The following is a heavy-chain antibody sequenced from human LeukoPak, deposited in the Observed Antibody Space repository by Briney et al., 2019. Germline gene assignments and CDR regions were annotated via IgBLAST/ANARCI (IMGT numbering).Heavy chain of an antibody. CDR1: GFTFSSCG. V-gene: IGHV3-30*18. D-gene: IGHD6-19*01. Sequence: PGRSLRLSCAASGFTFSSCGMHWVRQAPGKGLEWVAVISYDGSNKYYADSVKGRFTISRDNSKNTLFLEMNSLRAEDTAVYYCAKALTSGWYLGAFNIWGQGTMVTVSS. CDR2: ISYDGSNK. CDR3: AKALTSGWYLGAFNI. J-gene: IGHJ3*02.